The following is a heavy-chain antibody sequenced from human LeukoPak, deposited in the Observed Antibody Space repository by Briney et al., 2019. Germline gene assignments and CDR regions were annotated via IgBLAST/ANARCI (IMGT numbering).Heavy chain of an antibody. CDR1: GFTFSIYS. CDR2: IRYDGSNK. V-gene: IGHV3-30*02. Sequence: GGSLRLSCTASGFTFSIYSMTWVRQAPGKGLEWVAFIRYDGSNKYYADSVKGRFTISRDNSKNTLYLQMNSLRAEDTAVYYCAKDDNDYWNYYYYYYMDVWGKGTTVTISS. CDR3: AKDDNDYWNYYYYYYMDV. J-gene: IGHJ6*03. D-gene: IGHD4-11*01.